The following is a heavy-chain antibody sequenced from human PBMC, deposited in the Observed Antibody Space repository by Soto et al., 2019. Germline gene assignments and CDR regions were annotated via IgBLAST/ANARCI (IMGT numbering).Heavy chain of an antibody. D-gene: IGHD6-19*01. Sequence: SVKVSCKASGGTFSSYAISWVRQAPGQGLEWMGGIIPIFGTANYAQKFQGRVTITADKSTSTAYMELSSLRSEDTAVYYCARKVRGWYRGHAFDIWGQGTMVTVSS. J-gene: IGHJ3*02. CDR3: ARKVRGWYRGHAFDI. CDR1: GGTFSSYA. CDR2: IIPIFGTA. V-gene: IGHV1-69*06.